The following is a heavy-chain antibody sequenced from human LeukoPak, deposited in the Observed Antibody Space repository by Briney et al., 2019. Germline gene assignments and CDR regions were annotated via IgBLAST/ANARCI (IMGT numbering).Heavy chain of an antibody. CDR1: GITLSNYG. J-gene: IGHJ5*02. Sequence: GGSLRLSCAVSGITLSNYGMSWVRQAPGKGLEWVAGISDSGGRTNYADSVKGRFTISRDNSKNTVYLQMNSLRVEDTAIYYCARARQWLGVSNWFDPWGQGTLVTVSS. CDR3: ARARQWLGVSNWFDP. CDR2: ISDSGGRT. V-gene: IGHV3-23*01. D-gene: IGHD3-22*01.